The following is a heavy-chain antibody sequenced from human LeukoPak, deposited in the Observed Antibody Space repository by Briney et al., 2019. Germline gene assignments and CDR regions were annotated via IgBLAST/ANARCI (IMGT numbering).Heavy chain of an antibody. CDR2: INEHGGER. V-gene: IGHV3-7*01. D-gene: IGHD2-21*01. J-gene: IGHJ5*02. CDR3: ARDSDWASDH. CDR1: GFTFSNHW. Sequence: GGSLKLSCAASGFTFSNHWMSWVRQAPGKGLEWVANINEHGGERYYVDSVKGRFTISRDNAKSSLYLQMNSLRADDTAVYYCARDSDWASDHWGQGTLVTVSS.